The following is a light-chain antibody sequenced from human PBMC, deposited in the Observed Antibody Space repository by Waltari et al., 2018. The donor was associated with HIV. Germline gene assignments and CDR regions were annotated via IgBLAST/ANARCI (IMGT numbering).Light chain of an antibody. CDR3: AAWDDNVNGL. Sequence: QSVLTQPPSASSTLGPRVTISCSGRSSNIGSYSVYWYQQLPGTAPKLLISDDNRRPSGVPDRFSGSKSGTSASLAISGLQSEDEADYYCAAWDDNVNGLFGGGTKLTVL. J-gene: IGLJ2*01. CDR1: SSNIGSYS. V-gene: IGLV1-44*01. CDR2: DDN.